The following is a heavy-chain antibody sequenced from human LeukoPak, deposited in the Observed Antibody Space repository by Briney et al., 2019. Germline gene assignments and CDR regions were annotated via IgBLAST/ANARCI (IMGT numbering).Heavy chain of an antibody. CDR1: GFTFSNYD. D-gene: IGHD6-19*01. CDR2: IWFDGSNK. CDR3: ASSAGALIDC. J-gene: IGHJ4*02. Sequence: PGRSLRLSCAASGFTFSNYDMRWVRQAPGKGLEWVAVIWFDGSNKFYADSVKGRFTISRDNSKNTLYLQMNSLRAEDTAVYYCASSAGALIDCWGQGTLVIVSS. V-gene: IGHV3-33*01.